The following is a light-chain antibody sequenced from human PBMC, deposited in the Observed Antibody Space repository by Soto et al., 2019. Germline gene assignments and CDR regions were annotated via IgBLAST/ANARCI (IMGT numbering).Light chain of an antibody. CDR3: QQYSSTFWT. CDR2: GAS. J-gene: IGKJ1*01. Sequence: EIVLTQSPGTLSLSPGERNTHSCRASQSISSSYLAWNQQKPGQAPRLLVYGASSRATGIPDRFSGSGSGTDFTLTISRLEPEDFALYYCQQYSSTFWTLGQGTKVDIK. CDR1: QSISSSY. V-gene: IGKV3-20*01.